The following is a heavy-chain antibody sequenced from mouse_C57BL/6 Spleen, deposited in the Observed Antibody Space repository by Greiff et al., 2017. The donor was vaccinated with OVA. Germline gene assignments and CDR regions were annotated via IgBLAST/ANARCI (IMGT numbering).Heavy chain of an antibody. J-gene: IGHJ3*01. V-gene: IGHV1-54*01. Sequence: QVQLQQSGAELVRPGTSVKVSCKASGYAFTNYLIEWVKQRPGQGLEWIGVINPGSGGTNYNEKFKGKATLTADKSSSTAYMQLSSLTSEDSAVYCCARAHYSNPWFAYWGQGTLVTVSA. CDR3: ARAHYSNPWFAY. CDR2: INPGSGGT. CDR1: GYAFTNYL. D-gene: IGHD2-5*01.